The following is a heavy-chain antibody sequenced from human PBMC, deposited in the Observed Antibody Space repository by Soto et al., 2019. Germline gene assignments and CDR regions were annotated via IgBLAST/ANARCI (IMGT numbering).Heavy chain of an antibody. CDR3: ARGWTYYYDLDAFDI. CDR2: IYHSGST. V-gene: IGHV4-30-2*01. Sequence: PSETLSLTCAVSGGSISSGGYSWSWIRQPPGKGLEWIGYIYHSGSTYYNPSLKSRVTISVDRSKNQFSLKLSSVTAADTAVYYCARGWTYYYDLDAFDIWGQGTMVTVSS. J-gene: IGHJ3*02. CDR1: GGSISSGGYS. D-gene: IGHD3-22*01.